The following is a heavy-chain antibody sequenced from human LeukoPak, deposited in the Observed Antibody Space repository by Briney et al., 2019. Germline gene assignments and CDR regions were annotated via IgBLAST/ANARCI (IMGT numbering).Heavy chain of an antibody. J-gene: IGHJ4*02. CDR1: GYTFTGYY. CDR2: INPNSGGT. D-gene: IGHD3-22*01. CDR3: ARAIRGSGYSLLFDY. Sequence: ASVKVSFKASGYTFTGYYMHWVRQAPGQRLEWMGRINPNSGGTNYVHKFQGRVTMTRDTSISTAYMELSRLRSDDTAVYYCARAIRGSGYSLLFDYWGQGTLVTVSS. V-gene: IGHV1-2*06.